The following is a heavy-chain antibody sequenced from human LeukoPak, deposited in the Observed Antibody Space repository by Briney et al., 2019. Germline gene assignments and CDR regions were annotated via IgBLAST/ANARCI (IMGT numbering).Heavy chain of an antibody. V-gene: IGHV1-46*01. Sequence: ASVKVSCKASGYTFTSYYMHWVRQAPGQGLEWMGIINPSGGSTSYAQKFQGRVTMTRDTSTSTVYMELSSLGSEDTAVYYCARGVDTAMVKSWFDPWGQGTLVTVSS. J-gene: IGHJ5*02. D-gene: IGHD5-18*01. CDR3: ARGVDTAMVKSWFDP. CDR1: GYTFTSYY. CDR2: INPSGGST.